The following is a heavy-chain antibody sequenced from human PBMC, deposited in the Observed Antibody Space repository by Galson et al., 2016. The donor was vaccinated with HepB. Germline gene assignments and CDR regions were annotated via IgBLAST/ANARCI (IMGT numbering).Heavy chain of an antibody. J-gene: IGHJ4*02. CDR2: ISSSGSTI. CDR1: GFTFRDYY. CDR3: SKDRGALVDTGLLEN. D-gene: IGHD5-18*01. V-gene: IGHV3-11*01. Sequence: SLRLSCAASGFTFRDYYMIWIRQAPGKGLEWISYISSSGSTIYYADSVKGRFTISRDMTKISLYLQMNSLRDEDAAVYYCSKDRGALVDTGLLENWGQGTQVTVSS.